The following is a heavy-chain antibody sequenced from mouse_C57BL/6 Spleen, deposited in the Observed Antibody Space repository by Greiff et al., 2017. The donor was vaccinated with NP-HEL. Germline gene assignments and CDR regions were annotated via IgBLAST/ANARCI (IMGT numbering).Heavy chain of an antibody. V-gene: IGHV1-81*01. D-gene: IGHD1-1*01. CDR2: IYPRSGNT. Sequence: QVQLQQSGAELARPGASVKLSCKASGFTFTSYGISWVKQGTGQGLDWIGEIYPRSGNTYYNEKFNGKVTLTAAKSTSTAYMELHSLTSEDSAVYFCASSYYCGSSADAMDCWGQRTAVTVSS. J-gene: IGHJ4*01. CDR3: ASSYYCGSSADAMDC. CDR1: GFTFTSYG.